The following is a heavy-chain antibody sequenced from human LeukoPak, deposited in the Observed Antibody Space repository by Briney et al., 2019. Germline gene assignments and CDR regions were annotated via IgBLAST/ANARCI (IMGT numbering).Heavy chain of an antibody. V-gene: IGHV4-38-2*01. Sequence: SETLSLTCAVSGYSISSGYYWGWIRQPPGRGLEWIGEINHSGSTNYNPSLKSRVTISVDTSKNQFSLKLSSVTAADTAVYYCARLPFLKYYYYYMDVWGKGTTVTVSS. CDR2: INHSGST. CDR1: GYSISSGYY. CDR3: ARLPFLKYYYYYMDV. J-gene: IGHJ6*03.